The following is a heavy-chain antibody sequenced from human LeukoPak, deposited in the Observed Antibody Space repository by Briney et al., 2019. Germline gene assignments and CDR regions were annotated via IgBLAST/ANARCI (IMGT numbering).Heavy chain of an antibody. Sequence: SETLSLTCTVSGGSISSYYWTWMRQPAGKGLEWIGRIYSSGTTTYNPSLKSRVTMSVDTSKNQLSLKLSSVTAADTAVYYCARGYCSSTSCYPSDYWGQGTLVTVSS. CDR1: GGSISSYY. CDR3: ARGYCSSTSCYPSDY. V-gene: IGHV4-4*07. D-gene: IGHD2-2*01. CDR2: IYSSGTT. J-gene: IGHJ4*02.